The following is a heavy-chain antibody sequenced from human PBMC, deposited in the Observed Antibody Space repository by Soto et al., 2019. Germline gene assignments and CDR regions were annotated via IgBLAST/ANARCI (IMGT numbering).Heavy chain of an antibody. D-gene: IGHD3-10*01. CDR3: ARGLLNNWFDP. V-gene: IGHV4-59*08. Sequence: PSETLSLTCTVSGGSISSYYWSWIRQPPGKGLEWIGYIYYSGSTIYNPSLRSRVTVSVDTSKNQFSLKLSSVTAADTAVYYCARGLLNNWFDPWGQGTLVTVSS. CDR1: GGSISSYY. J-gene: IGHJ5*02. CDR2: IYYSGST.